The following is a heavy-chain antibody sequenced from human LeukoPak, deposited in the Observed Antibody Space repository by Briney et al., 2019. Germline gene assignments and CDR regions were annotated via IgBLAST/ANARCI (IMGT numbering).Heavy chain of an antibody. D-gene: IGHD3-10*01. J-gene: IGHJ4*02. CDR1: GFTFSSYA. V-gene: IGHV3-23*01. Sequence: GGSLRLSCAVSGFTFSSYAMSWVRQAPGKGLEWVSAISGSGGSTYYADSVKGRFTISRDNSKNTLYLQMNSLRAEDTAVYYCAKGHGSGSYLFDYWGQGTLVTVSS. CDR3: AKGHGSGSYLFDY. CDR2: ISGSGGST.